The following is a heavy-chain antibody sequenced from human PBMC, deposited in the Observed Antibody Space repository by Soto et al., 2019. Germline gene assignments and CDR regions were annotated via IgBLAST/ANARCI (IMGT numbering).Heavy chain of an antibody. V-gene: IGHV3-23*01. D-gene: IGHD6-19*01. CDR1: GFTFSAFA. Sequence: EVQLLESGGGLVQPGGSLTLSCAASGFTFSAFALSWVRQAPGEGLEWVSGIVGSGGRTYYADSMKGRFTISRDNSKNTVYLQMSSLRAEDTAMYYCAKDPAGMYSSGWSQSFDFWGQGTQVTVSS. J-gene: IGHJ4*02. CDR3: AKDPAGMYSSGWSQSFDF. CDR2: IVGSGGRT.